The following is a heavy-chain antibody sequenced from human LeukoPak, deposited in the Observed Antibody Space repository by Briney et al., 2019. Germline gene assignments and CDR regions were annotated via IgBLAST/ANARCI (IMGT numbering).Heavy chain of an antibody. CDR3: EGYYDSSGSALDY. CDR2: ISSSSSYI. CDR1: GFTFSSYS. J-gene: IGHJ4*02. D-gene: IGHD3-22*01. Sequence: GGSLRLSCAASGFTFSSYSMNWVRQAPGKGLEWVSSISSSSSYIYYADSVKGRFTISRDNSKNTLYLQMNSLRAEDTAVYYCEGYYDSSGSALDYWGQGTLVTVSS. V-gene: IGHV3-21*01.